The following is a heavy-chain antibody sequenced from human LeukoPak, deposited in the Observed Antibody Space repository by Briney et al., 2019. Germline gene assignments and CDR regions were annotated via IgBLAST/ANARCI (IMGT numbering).Heavy chain of an antibody. CDR3: ARGGGGYSYGYSDDAFDI. J-gene: IGHJ3*02. CDR2: INPSGGST. V-gene: IGHV1-46*01. CDR1: GYTFTSYY. Sequence: GASVKVSCKASGYTFTSYYMHWVRQAPGQGLEWMGIINPSGGSTSYAQKFQGRVTMTRDTSTSTVYMELSSLRSEDTAVYYCARGGGGYSYGYSDDAFDIWGQGTMVTVSS. D-gene: IGHD5-18*01.